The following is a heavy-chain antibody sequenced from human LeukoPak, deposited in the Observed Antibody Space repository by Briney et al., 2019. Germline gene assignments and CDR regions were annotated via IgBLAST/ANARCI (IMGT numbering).Heavy chain of an antibody. CDR1: GYSISSGYY. Sequence: SETLSLTCTVSGYSISSGYYWGWIRQPAGKGLEWIGRIYTSGSTNYNPSLKSRVTMSVDTSKNQFSLKLSSVTAADTAVYYCARGGATTFDYWGQGTLVTVSS. CDR2: IYTSGST. CDR3: ARGGATTFDY. D-gene: IGHD1-26*01. J-gene: IGHJ4*02. V-gene: IGHV4-4*07.